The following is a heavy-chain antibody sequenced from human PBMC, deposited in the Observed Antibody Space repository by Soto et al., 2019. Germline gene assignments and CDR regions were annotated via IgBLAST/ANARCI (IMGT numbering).Heavy chain of an antibody. D-gene: IGHD2-15*01. CDR3: TTTMRITYCSGGSCYSGDAFDI. V-gene: IGHV3-15*01. CDR1: GFTFSNAW. Sequence: GGSLRLSCAASGFTFSNAWMSWVRQAPGKGLEWVGRIKSKTDGGTTDYAAPVKGRFTISRDDSKNTLYLQMNSLKTEDTAVYYCTTTMRITYCSGGSCYSGDAFDIWGQGTMVTVSS. CDR2: IKSKTDGGTT. J-gene: IGHJ3*02.